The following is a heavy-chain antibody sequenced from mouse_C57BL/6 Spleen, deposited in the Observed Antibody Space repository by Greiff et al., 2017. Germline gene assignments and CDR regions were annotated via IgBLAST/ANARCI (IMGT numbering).Heavy chain of an antibody. Sequence: QVQLKQSGAELVRPGTSVKVSCKASGYAFTNYLIEWVKQRPGQGLEWIGVINPGSGGTNYNEKFKGKATLTADKSSSTAYMQLSSLTSEDSAVYCCARRHSNGGYAYWGQGTLVTVSA. CDR3: ARRHSNGGYAY. J-gene: IGHJ3*01. CDR2: INPGSGGT. V-gene: IGHV1-54*01. CDR1: GYAFTNYL. D-gene: IGHD2-5*01.